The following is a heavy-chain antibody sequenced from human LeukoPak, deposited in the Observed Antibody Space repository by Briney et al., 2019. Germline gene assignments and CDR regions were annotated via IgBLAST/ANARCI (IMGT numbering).Heavy chain of an antibody. D-gene: IGHD3-22*01. CDR3: ARSGGNYDIEAFDI. Sequence: PSETLSLTCTVSGGSISSSSYYWGWIRQPPGKGLEWIGSIYYSGSTYYNPSLKSRVTISVDTSKNQFSLKLSSVTAADTAVYYGARSGGNYDIEAFDIWGQGTMVTVSS. J-gene: IGHJ3*02. CDR1: GGSISSSSYY. V-gene: IGHV4-39*01. CDR2: IYYSGST.